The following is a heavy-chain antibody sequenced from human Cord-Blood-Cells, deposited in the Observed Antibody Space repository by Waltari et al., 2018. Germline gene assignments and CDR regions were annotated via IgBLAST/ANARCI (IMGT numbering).Heavy chain of an antibody. D-gene: IGHD5-12*01. CDR3: ARDLAVGYSGYGFDY. Sequence: QVQLVQSGAEVKKPGSSVKVSCKASGGTFSSYTISWVRQPPGQGLEWMGRIIPILGIANYAQKFQGRVTITADKSTSTAYMELSSLRSEDTAVYYCARDLAVGYSGYGFDYWGQGTLVTVSS. V-gene: IGHV1-69*08. J-gene: IGHJ4*02. CDR2: IIPILGIA. CDR1: GGTFSSYT.